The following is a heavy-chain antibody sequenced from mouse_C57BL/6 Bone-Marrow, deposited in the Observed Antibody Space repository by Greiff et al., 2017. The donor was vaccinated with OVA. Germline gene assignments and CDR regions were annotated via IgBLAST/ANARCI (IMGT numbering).Heavy chain of an antibody. V-gene: IGHV1-42*01. Sequence: EVMLVESGPELVKPGASVKISCKASGYSFTGYYMNWVKQSPEKSLEWIGEINPSTGGTTYNQKFKAKATLTVDKSSSTAYMQLKSLTSEDSAVYYCARYGYFDVWGTGTTVTVSS. CDR1: GYSFTGYY. CDR3: ARYGYFDV. CDR2: INPSTGGT. J-gene: IGHJ1*03.